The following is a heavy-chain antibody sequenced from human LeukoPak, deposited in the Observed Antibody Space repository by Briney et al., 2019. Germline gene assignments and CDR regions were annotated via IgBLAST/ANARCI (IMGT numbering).Heavy chain of an antibody. D-gene: IGHD3-22*01. CDR2: IYTSGST. J-gene: IGHJ4*02. Sequence: SETLSLTCTVSGGSISSYYWSWIRQPAGKGLEWIGRIYTSGSTNYNPSLKSRVTMSVDTSKNQFSLKLSSVTAADTAVYYCARDFWTYYYDSSGCPGVGFDYWGQGTLVTVSS. V-gene: IGHV4-4*07. CDR1: GGSISSYY. CDR3: ARDFWTYYYDSSGCPGVGFDY.